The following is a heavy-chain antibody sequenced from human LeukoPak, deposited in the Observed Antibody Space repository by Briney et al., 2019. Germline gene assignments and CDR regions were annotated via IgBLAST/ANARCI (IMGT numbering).Heavy chain of an antibody. V-gene: IGHV3-15*01. J-gene: IGHJ4*02. Sequence: ETLSLTCAVSGGSISSNNWWSWVRQPPGKGLEWVGRIKSRTDGGTIEYAAPVKGRFSISRDDSKNTLYLQISSLKTEDTAVYYCADLGDYGVGWGQGTLVTVSS. CDR3: ADLGDYGVG. D-gene: IGHD4-17*01. CDR2: IKSRTDGGTI. CDR1: GGSISSNNW.